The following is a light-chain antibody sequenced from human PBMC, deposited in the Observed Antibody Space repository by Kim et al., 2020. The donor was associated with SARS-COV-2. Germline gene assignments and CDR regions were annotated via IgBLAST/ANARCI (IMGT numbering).Light chain of an antibody. Sequence: QSVLTQPPSVSASPGQKVTISCSGGSSDIGNNYVSWYQQHPGTAPKLLIYDNDKRPSGIPYRFSGSKSGTSATLVITGLQPGDEADYYCGTWDSSLSAAVFGGGTQLTVL. V-gene: IGLV1-51*01. CDR2: DND. J-gene: IGLJ2*01. CDR1: SSDIGNNY. CDR3: GTWDSSLSAAV.